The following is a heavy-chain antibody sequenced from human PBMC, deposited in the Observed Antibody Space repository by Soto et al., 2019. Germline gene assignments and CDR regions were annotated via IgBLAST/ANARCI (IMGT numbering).Heavy chain of an antibody. CDR1: GDSIRSYY. J-gene: IGHJ5*02. D-gene: IGHD5-12*01. V-gene: IGHV4-59*01. CDR2: FYYSAYT. CDR3: ARIPVATSMIDWLDP. Sequence: SETLPLTCTVSGDSIRSYYWRCIRQPPGKGLECIDYFYYSAYTSYNPSLKSRVTISVDTSKNQFSPKLTSVTAADTAVYYCARIPVATSMIDWLDPWAQGTLVTVSS.